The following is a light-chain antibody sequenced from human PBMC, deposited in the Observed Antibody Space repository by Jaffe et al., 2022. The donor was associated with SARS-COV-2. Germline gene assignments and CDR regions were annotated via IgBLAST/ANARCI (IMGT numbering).Light chain of an antibody. CDR3: CSYVRNNNWV. CDR1: SSDVGSYDL. CDR2: EGS. J-gene: IGLJ3*02. Sequence: QSALTQPASVSGSPGQSITISCTGTSSDVGSYDLVSWYQQHPGKAPQLIIYEGSKRPSGVSNRFSSSKSGNTASLTISGLQAEDEADYYCCSYVRNNNWVFGGGTKVTVL. V-gene: IGLV2-23*01.